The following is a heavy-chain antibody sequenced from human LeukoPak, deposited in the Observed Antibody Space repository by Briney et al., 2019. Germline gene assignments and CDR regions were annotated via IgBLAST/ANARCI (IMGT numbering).Heavy chain of an antibody. Sequence: SETLSLTCAVYGGSFSGYYWSWIRQPPGKGLEWIGEINHSGSTNYNPSLKSRVTLSVDTSKNQFSLKLSSVTAADTAVYYCVRNPMKFYRVGAFDIWGQGTMVTVSS. CDR2: INHSGST. CDR3: VRNPMKFYRVGAFDI. CDR1: GGSFSGYY. V-gene: IGHV4-34*01. J-gene: IGHJ3*02. D-gene: IGHD5/OR15-5a*01.